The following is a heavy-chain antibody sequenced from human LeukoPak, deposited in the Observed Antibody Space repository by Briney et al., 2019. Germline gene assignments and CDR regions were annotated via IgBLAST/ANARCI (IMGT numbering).Heavy chain of an antibody. CDR1: GGSISSYC. J-gene: IGHJ4*02. CDR3: AGPHGSYYFDY. Sequence: SETLSLTCTVSGGSISSYCWSWIRQPPGKGLEWIGYIYYSGSTNYNPSLKSRVTISVDTSKNQFSLKLSSVTAADTAVYYCAGPHGSYYFDYWGQGTLVTVSS. V-gene: IGHV4-59*08. D-gene: IGHD1-26*01. CDR2: IYYSGST.